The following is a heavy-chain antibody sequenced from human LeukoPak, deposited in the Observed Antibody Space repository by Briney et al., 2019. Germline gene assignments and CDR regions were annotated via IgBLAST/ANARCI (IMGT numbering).Heavy chain of an antibody. J-gene: IGHJ6*03. Sequence: GGSLRLSCAASGFTFSSYSMNWVRQAPGKGLEWVSSISSSSSYIYCADSVKGRFTISRDNAKNSLYLQMNSLRAEDTAVYYCARSDSSGPYYYYYYMDVWGKGTTVTVSS. D-gene: IGHD6-19*01. V-gene: IGHV3-21*01. CDR2: ISSSSSYI. CDR3: ARSDSSGPYYYYYYMDV. CDR1: GFTFSSYS.